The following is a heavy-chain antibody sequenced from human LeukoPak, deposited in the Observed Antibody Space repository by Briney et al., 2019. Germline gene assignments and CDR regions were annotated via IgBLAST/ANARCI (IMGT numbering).Heavy chain of an antibody. CDR3: ARTKPSMVRGSTDAFDI. D-gene: IGHD3-10*01. V-gene: IGHV3-21*01. CDR1: GFTFSSYA. J-gene: IGHJ3*02. Sequence: GGSLRLSCAASGFTFSSYAMSWVRQAPGKGLEWVSSISSSSSYIYYADSVKGRFTISRDNAKNSLYLQMNSLRAEDTAVYYYARTKPSMVRGSTDAFDIWGQGTMVTVSS. CDR2: ISSSSSYI.